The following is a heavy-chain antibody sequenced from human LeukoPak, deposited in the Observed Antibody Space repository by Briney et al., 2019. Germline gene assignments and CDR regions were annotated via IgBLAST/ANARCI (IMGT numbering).Heavy chain of an antibody. Sequence: ASVKVSCKASGYTFINYYMHWVRQAPGQGLEWMGWISPHSGDTNYAHKFQGRVTMTRDTSISIAYMELSSLKSDDTAVYYCAREGGSSYGYAYHWGQGTLVTVSS. V-gene: IGHV1-2*07. CDR2: ISPHSGDT. CDR3: AREGGSSYGYAYH. D-gene: IGHD5-18*01. J-gene: IGHJ5*02. CDR1: GYTFINYY.